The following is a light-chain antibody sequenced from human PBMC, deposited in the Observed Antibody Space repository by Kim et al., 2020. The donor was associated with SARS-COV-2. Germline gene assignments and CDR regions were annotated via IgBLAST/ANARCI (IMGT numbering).Light chain of an antibody. CDR3: QELHDSPLT. Sequence: ASVGDRVTINSRASHDISSYLAWYQQRPGKAPNLLIYAASTLLSGVPSRFSGSGSGTDFTLTISSLQPEDFATYYCQELHDSPLTFGGGTKVEIK. V-gene: IGKV1-9*01. CDR2: AAS. CDR1: HDISSY. J-gene: IGKJ4*01.